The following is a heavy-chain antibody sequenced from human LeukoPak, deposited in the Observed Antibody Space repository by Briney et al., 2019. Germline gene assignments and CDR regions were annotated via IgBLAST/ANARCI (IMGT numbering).Heavy chain of an antibody. D-gene: IGHD2-8*01. CDR2: IWYDGSNS. V-gene: IGHV3-33*01. CDR3: ARDKNGWYDS. CDR1: GFTFSTYG. Sequence: GGSLRLSCAASGFTFSTYGIHWIRQAPCKLLEWVAVIWYDGSNSYYADFVKGRITISRDNSRNTLYLQMNSLRAEDTAVYYCARDKNGWYDSWGQGTLVTVSS. J-gene: IGHJ5*01.